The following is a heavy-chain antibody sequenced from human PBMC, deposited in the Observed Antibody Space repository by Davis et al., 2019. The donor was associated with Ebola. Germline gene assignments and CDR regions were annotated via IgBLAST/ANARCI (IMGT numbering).Heavy chain of an antibody. J-gene: IGHJ6*02. CDR3: AREDTVNGLYYYYYGMDV. CDR1: GGSFSGYY. D-gene: IGHD4-17*01. CDR2: INHSGST. V-gene: IGHV4-34*01. Sequence: SETLSLTCAVYGGSFSGYYWSWIRQPPGKGLEWIGEINHSGSTNYNPSLKSRVTISVDTSKNQFSLKLSSVTAADTAVYYGAREDTVNGLYYYYYGMDVWGQGTTVTVSS.